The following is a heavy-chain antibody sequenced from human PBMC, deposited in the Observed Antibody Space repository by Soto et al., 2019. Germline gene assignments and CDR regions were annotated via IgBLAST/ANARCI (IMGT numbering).Heavy chain of an antibody. J-gene: IGHJ6*02. V-gene: IGHV3-9*01. CDR3: AKDNYYDSSEEYYYGMDV. Sequence: PGGSLRLSCAASGFTFDDYAMHWVRQAPGKGLEWVSGISWNSGSIGYADSVKGRFTISRDNAKNSLYLQMNSLRAEDTALYYCAKDNYYDSSEEYYYGMDVWGQGTTVTVSS. CDR2: ISWNSGSI. D-gene: IGHD3-22*01. CDR1: GFTFDDYA.